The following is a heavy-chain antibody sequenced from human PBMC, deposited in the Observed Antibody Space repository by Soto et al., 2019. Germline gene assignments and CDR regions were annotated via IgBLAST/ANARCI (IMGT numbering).Heavy chain of an antibody. CDR2: ISSSSSYI. D-gene: IGHD2-21*01. Sequence: GGSLRLSCAASGFTFSSYSMNWVRQAPGKGLEWVSSISSSSSYIYYADSVKGRFTISRDNAKNSLYLQMNSLRAEDTAVYYCARDRSFIPRGWTSRVLYYFDYWGQGTLVTVSS. J-gene: IGHJ4*02. V-gene: IGHV3-21*01. CDR1: GFTFSSYS. CDR3: ARDRSFIPRGWTSRVLYYFDY.